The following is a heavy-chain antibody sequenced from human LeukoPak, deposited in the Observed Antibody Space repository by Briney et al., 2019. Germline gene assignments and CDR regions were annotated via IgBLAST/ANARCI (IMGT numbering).Heavy chain of an antibody. D-gene: IGHD2-15*01. J-gene: IGHJ4*02. CDR3: AKGRGGSSAGYFDY. V-gene: IGHV3-53*01. CDR1: GFTVSSNY. CDR2: IYSGGST. Sequence: PGGSLRLSCAASGFTVSSNYMSWVRQAPGKGLEWVSVIYSGGSTYYADSVKGRFTISRDNSKNTLYLQMNSLRAEDTAVYYCAKGRGGSSAGYFDYWGQGTLVTVSS.